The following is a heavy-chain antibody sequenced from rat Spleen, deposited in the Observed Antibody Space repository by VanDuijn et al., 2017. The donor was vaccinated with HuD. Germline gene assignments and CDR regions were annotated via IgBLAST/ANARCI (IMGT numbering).Heavy chain of an antibody. J-gene: IGHJ4*01. CDR1: GFTFNNYW. CDR2: ITNTGGST. D-gene: IGHD1-9*01. V-gene: IGHV5-31*01. CDR3: TRQIHTMGITTDYYVMDA. Sequence: EVQLVESGGGLVQPGRSLKLSCVASGFTFNNYWMTWIRQAPGKGLEWVASITNTGGSTYYPDSVKGRFTISRDNAKSTLYLQMNSLRSEDTATYYCTRQIHTMGITTDYYVMDAWGQGASVTVSS.